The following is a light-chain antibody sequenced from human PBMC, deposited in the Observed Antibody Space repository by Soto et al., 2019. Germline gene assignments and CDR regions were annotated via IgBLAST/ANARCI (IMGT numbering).Light chain of an antibody. V-gene: IGKV1-39*01. J-gene: IGKJ5*01. CDR2: AAS. CDR1: QSISTY. CDR3: QQSYRTPIT. Sequence: DIQLTQSPSPLSASVGDRVAITCLASQSISTYLNWYQQKPGKAPKVLIHAASNLQSGVPPRFSGSGSGTDFTLTISSLQPEDVATYFCQQSYRTPITFGQGTRLEIK.